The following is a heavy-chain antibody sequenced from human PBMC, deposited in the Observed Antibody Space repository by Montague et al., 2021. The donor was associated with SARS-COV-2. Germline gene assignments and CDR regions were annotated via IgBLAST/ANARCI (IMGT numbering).Heavy chain of an antibody. V-gene: IGHV4-59*01. CDR2: IYYSGST. CDR1: GGSISSYY. D-gene: IGHD3-22*01. Sequence: SETLSLTCTVSGGSISSYYWSWIRQPPGKGLEWIGYIYYSGSTNYNPSLKSRVTISVDTSKNQFSLKLSSVTAADTAVYYCARDSDYYDSSAGYYYGMDVWGHGTTITVSS. J-gene: IGHJ6*02. CDR3: ARDSDYYDSSAGYYYGMDV.